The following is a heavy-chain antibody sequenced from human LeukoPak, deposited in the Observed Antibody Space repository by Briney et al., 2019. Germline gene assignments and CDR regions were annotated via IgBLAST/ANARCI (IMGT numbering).Heavy chain of an antibody. CDR3: ARGVFGAYCGGDCYSPFDY. CDR1: GYTFTSYY. Sequence: ASVKVSCKASGYTFTSYYMHWARQAPGQGLEWMGIINPSGGSTSYAQKFQGRVTMTRDTSTSTVYMELSSLRSEDTAVYYCARGVFGAYCGGDCYSPFDYWGQGTLVTVSS. CDR2: INPSGGST. D-gene: IGHD2-21*02. J-gene: IGHJ4*02. V-gene: IGHV1-46*01.